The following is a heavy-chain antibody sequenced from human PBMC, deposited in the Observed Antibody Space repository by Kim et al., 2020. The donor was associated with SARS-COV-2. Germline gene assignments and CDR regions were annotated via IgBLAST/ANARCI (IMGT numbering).Heavy chain of an antibody. V-gene: IGHV4-59*01. CDR1: GGSISSYY. CDR3: ARGPATVDLDY. D-gene: IGHD4-17*01. J-gene: IGHJ4*02. CDR2: IDFSGST. Sequence: SETLSLTCTVSGGSISSYYWSWIRQPPGKGLEWIGYIDFSGSTNYNPSLKSRVTISVDTSKNQFSLKLSSVTAADTAVYYCARGPATVDLDYWGQGTLVT.